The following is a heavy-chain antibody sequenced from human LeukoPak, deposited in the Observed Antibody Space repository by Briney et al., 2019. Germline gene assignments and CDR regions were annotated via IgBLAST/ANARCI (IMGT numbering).Heavy chain of an antibody. CDR2: MNPNSGNT. Sequence: ASVKASCKASGYTFTTYDLNWVRQATGQGLGWMGWMNPNSGNTGYAQKFQGRVTMTRNTSISTAYMELNNLTSEDTAVYYCARRIRGAPTDHWGQGTLVTVSS. CDR3: ARRIRGAPTDH. V-gene: IGHV1-8*01. D-gene: IGHD3-10*01. CDR1: GYTFTTYD. J-gene: IGHJ4*02.